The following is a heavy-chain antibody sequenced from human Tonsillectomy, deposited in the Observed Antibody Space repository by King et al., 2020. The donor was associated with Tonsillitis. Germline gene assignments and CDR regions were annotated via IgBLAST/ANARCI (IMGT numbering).Heavy chain of an antibody. CDR2: ISGSGGST. CDR1: GFTFSKYA. J-gene: IGHJ6*02. V-gene: IGHV3-23*04. D-gene: IGHD4-17*01. CDR3: VGRRVVRGGGYGDYVDDYFYYYGLDV. Sequence: VQLVESGGGLAQPGGSLRLSCAASGFTFSKYAMSWVRQAPGKGLEWVSAISGSGGSTYYADSVKGRFTISRDNSKNTLYLQMNSLRAEDTAVYYCVGRRVVRGGGYGDYVDDYFYYYGLDVWGQGTTVTVSS.